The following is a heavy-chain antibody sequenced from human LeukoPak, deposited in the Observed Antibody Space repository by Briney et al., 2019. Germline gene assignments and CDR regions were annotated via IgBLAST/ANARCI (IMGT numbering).Heavy chain of an antibody. CDR1: GGSISSYY. CDR3: ARSQQLVLDWFDP. J-gene: IGHJ5*02. CDR2: IYYSGST. Sequence: PSETLSLTCTVSGGSISSYYWSWIRQPPGKGLEWIGYIYYSGSTNYNPSLKSRVTISVDTSKNQFSLKLSSVTAADTAVYYCARSQQLVLDWFDPWGQGTLVTVSS. V-gene: IGHV4-59*08. D-gene: IGHD6-13*01.